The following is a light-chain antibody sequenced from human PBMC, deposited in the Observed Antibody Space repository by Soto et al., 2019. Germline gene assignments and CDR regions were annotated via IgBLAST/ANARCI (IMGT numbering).Light chain of an antibody. J-gene: IGKJ3*01. V-gene: IGKV3-20*01. Sequence: EIVLTQSPGTLSLSPGERATLSCRASQSVSSSYLAWYQQNPGKAPRLLIYGASSRATGIPDRFSGSGSGTDFTLTISRLEPEDFAVYYCQQYGSSPPKFTIGPGTKVDIK. CDR2: GAS. CDR3: QQYGSSPPKFT. CDR1: QSVSSSY.